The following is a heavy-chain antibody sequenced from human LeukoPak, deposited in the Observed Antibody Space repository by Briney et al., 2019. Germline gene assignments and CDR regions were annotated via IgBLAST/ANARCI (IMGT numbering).Heavy chain of an antibody. J-gene: IGHJ3*01. CDR2: MYYSGST. V-gene: IGHV4-31*03. D-gene: IGHD2-21*01. CDR1: GVSIISDKYY. Sequence: SETLSLTCTVSGVSIISDKYYWSWIRQRPGKGLEWIGYMYYSGSTSYNPSLKSRASISIDGPKSQFSLRLTSVTAADTAVYYCATPYCGTISCLDVFDVWGQGTTVTVSS. CDR3: ATPYCGTISCLDVFDV.